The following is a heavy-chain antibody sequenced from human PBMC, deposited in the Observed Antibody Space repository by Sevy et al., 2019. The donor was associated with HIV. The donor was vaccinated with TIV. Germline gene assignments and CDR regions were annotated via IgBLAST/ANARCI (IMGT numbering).Heavy chain of an antibody. Sequence: GGSLRLSCAASGFTFSSYSMNWVRQAPGKGLEWASYISGSSTTIYYADSVKGRFTISRDNAKNSLYLQMNSLRAEDTAVYYCAREGGYSDQGMDVWGQGTTVPVSS. D-gene: IGHD5-12*01. CDR2: ISGSSTTI. CDR3: AREGGYSDQGMDV. CDR1: GFTFSSYS. V-gene: IGHV3-48*01. J-gene: IGHJ6*02.